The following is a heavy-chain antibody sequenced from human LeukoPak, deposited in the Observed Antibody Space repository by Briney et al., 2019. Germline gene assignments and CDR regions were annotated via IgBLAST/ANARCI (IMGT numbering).Heavy chain of an antibody. V-gene: IGHV5-51*01. CDR3: ARHSVHDSSGYYEYYYYYGMDV. J-gene: IGHJ6*02. CDR1: GYSFTNYW. D-gene: IGHD3-22*01. Sequence: GESLKISCKGSGYSFTNYWVGWVRQMPGKGLEWMEIIYPGDSDTRYSPSFQGQVTISADKSISTAYLQWSSLKASDTAMYYCARHSVHDSSGYYEYYYYYGMDVWGQGTTVTVSS. CDR2: IYPGDSDT.